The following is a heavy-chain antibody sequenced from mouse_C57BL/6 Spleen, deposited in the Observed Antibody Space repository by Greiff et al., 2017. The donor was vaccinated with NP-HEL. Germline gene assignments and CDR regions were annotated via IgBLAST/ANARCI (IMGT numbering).Heavy chain of an antibody. CDR2: IDPSDSYT. J-gene: IGHJ3*01. V-gene: IGHV1-69*01. Sequence: QVQLQQPGAELVMPGASVKLSCKASGYTFTSYWMHWVKQRPGQGLEWIGEIDPSDSYTNYNQKFKGKSTLTVDKSSSTAYMQLSSLTSEDSAVYYCARVSAWFAYWGQGTLVTVSA. CDR3: ARVSAWFAY. CDR1: GYTFTSYW.